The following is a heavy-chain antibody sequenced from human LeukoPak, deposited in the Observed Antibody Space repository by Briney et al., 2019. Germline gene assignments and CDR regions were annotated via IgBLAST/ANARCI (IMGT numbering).Heavy chain of an antibody. V-gene: IGHV5-51*03. D-gene: IGHD5-18*01. CDR1: GYTFTNYW. Sequence: GESLKISCKASGYTFTNYWIGWVRQMPGKGLEWMGTIYPGDSDTRYSPSSQGQVSISADKSTNTAYLQWSSLKASDTAIYYCARLGTAIVARCFDFWGQGTLVTVSS. CDR2: IYPGDSDT. CDR3: ARLGTAIVARCFDF. J-gene: IGHJ4*02.